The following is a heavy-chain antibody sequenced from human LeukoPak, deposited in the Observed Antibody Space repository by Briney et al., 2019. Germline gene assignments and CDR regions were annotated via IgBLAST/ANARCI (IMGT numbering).Heavy chain of an antibody. CDR3: ALYSSGTRGAFDI. J-gene: IGHJ3*02. D-gene: IGHD3-22*01. CDR1: GGSISGYY. CDR2: IYYSGST. V-gene: IGHV4-59*01. Sequence: PSETLSLTCIVSGGSISGYYWSWIRQPPGKGLEWIGYIYYSGSTNYNPSLKSRVTISVDTSKNQFSLKLSSVTAADTAVYYCALYSSGTRGAFDIWGQGTMVTVSS.